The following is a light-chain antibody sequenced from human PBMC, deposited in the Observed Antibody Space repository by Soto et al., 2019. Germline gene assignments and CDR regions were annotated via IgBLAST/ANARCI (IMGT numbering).Light chain of an antibody. V-gene: IGKV2-30*01. CDR2: KVS. Sequence: DAVMTQSPLSLPVTLGQPASISCRSSQSLVYSDGNTYLNWFQQRPGQSPRRLIYKVSNRDSGVPDRFSGSGSGTDFTLTISRVEAEDVGVYYCMQGNSWPITFGQGTRLEIK. J-gene: IGKJ5*01. CDR1: QSLVYSDGNTY. CDR3: MQGNSWPIT.